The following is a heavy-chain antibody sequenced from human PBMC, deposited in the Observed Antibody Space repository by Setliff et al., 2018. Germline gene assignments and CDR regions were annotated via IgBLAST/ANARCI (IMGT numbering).Heavy chain of an antibody. CDR2: INPNSGGT. J-gene: IGHJ3*02. CDR3: AREPHCTNGVCSDVVYDACDI. Sequence: ASVKVSCKASGYTFTGYYIHWVRQAPGQGLEWMGRINPNSGGTNYAQKFQGRVTMTRGTSISTAYMELSRLRSDDTAVYYCAREPHCTNGVCSDVVYDACDIWGQGTMVTVS. D-gene: IGHD2-8*01. CDR1: GYTFTGYY. V-gene: IGHV1-2*06.